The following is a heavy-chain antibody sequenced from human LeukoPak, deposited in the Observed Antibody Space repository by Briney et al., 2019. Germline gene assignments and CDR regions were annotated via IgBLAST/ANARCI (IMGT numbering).Heavy chain of an antibody. J-gene: IGHJ3*02. CDR1: GGSISSSSYY. CDR2: IYYSGST. V-gene: IGHV4-39*01. CDR3: ARSAIDAFDI. Sequence: SETLSLTCTVSGGSISSSSYYWGWIRQPPGKGLEWIGSIYYSGSTYYNPSLKSRLTISVDTSKNQFSLKLSSVTAADTAVYYCARSAIDAFDIWGQGTMVTVSS. D-gene: IGHD6-25*01.